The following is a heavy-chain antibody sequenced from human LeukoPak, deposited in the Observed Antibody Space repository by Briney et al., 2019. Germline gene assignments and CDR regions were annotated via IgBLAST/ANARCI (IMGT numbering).Heavy chain of an antibody. CDR1: GFNFSSYS. CDR3: ARDRGVPDPIPLGWFDP. CDR2: ISRSSTYI. V-gene: IGHV3-21*01. J-gene: IGHJ5*02. D-gene: IGHD2-2*02. Sequence: GGSLRLSCAASGFNFSSYSMNWVRQAPGKGLEWVSSISRSSTYIYYADSVKGRFTISRDNAKNSLYLQMDSLRAEDTGVYYCARDRGVPDPIPLGWFDPWGQGTLVTVSS.